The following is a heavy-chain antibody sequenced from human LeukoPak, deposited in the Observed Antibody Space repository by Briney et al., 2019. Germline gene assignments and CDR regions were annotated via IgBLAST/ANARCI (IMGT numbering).Heavy chain of an antibody. CDR2: INHSGST. CDR1: GGSFSGYY. Sequence: PSETLSLTCAVYGGSFSGYYWSWIRQPPGKGLEWIGEINHSGSTNYNPSLKSRVTLSVDTSKNQFSLKLSSVTAADTAVYYCARERGSYAGDAFDIWGQGTMVTVSS. V-gene: IGHV4-34*01. D-gene: IGHD1-26*01. J-gene: IGHJ3*02. CDR3: ARERGSYAGDAFDI.